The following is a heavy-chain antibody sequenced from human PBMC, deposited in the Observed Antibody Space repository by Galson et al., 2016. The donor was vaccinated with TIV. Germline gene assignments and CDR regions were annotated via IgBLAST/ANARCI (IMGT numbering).Heavy chain of an antibody. CDR3: ARHRGNPWIEMCGDK. V-gene: IGHV5-51*01. CDR2: IFPGDSQT. Sequence: QSGAEVKKPGDSLKITCQASGYKLSDYWIGWVRQMPGKGLEWMAIIFPGDSQTRYSPSFEGQVTISADKSISAAYLHLNSLRASDTAIYYCARHRGNPWIEMCGDKWGQGTQVTVSS. J-gene: IGHJ4*02. D-gene: IGHD5-12*01. CDR1: GYKLSDYW.